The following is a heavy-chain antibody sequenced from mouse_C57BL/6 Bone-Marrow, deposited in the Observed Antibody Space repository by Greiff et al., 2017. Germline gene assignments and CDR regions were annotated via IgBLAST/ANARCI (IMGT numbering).Heavy chain of an antibody. J-gene: IGHJ2*01. CDR3: ARGGELDY. V-gene: IGHV1-50*01. Sequence: QVQLQQPGAELVKPGASVKLSCKASGYTFTSYWMQWVKQRPGQGLEWIGEIDPSDGYTNYNRKFKGKATLTVDKSSSTANMQLSSLTSEDSAVFYCARGGELDYWGEGTTLTVSS. CDR1: GYTFTSYW. CDR2: IDPSDGYT.